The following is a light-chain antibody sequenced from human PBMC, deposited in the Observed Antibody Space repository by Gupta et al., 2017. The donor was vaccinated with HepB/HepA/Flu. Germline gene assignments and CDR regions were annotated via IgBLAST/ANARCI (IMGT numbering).Light chain of an antibody. J-gene: IGKJ4*01. CDR1: QDIDNY. CDR3: QQYSSYPLT. CDR2: AAS. V-gene: IGKV1-16*01. Sequence: DIQMTQSPSSLSASVGDRVTITCRASQDIDNYLAWFQQKPGKAPKSLIYAASNLQSGVPSRFSGSGSGTDFTLTISSLQPEDFATYYCQQYSSYPLTFGGGTKVEIK.